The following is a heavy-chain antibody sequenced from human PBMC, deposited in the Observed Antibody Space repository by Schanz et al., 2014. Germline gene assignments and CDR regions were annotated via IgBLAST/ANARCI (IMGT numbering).Heavy chain of an antibody. CDR1: GGSISSYY. CDR2: ITYSGGT. CDR3: ARVHSTSLERGSHYYMDV. D-gene: IGHD2-2*01. J-gene: IGHJ6*03. V-gene: IGHV4-59*01. Sequence: QVQLQESGPGLVRPSETLSLTCTVSGGSISSYYWSWIRQSPGKGPEWIGYITYSGGTNHNASLKSRVTISVATAKNKFSLKMPPVTAADTAISYCARVHSTSLERGSHYYMDVWGKGTTVTVSS.